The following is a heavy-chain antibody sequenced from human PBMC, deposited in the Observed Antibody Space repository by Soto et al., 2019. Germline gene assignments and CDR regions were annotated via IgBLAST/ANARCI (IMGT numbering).Heavy chain of an antibody. CDR2: MNPNSGNT. CDR1: GYTFTSYD. CDR3: AHRRSGYSGYDSAHSNYFDY. J-gene: IGHJ4*02. V-gene: IGHV1-8*01. Sequence: ASVKVSCKASGYTFTSYDINWVRQATGEGIEWMGWMNPNSGNTGYAQKFQGRVTMTRNTSICTAYMELSILRSEDTAVYYCAHRRSGYSGYDSAHSNYFDYWGQGTLVTVSS. D-gene: IGHD5-12*01.